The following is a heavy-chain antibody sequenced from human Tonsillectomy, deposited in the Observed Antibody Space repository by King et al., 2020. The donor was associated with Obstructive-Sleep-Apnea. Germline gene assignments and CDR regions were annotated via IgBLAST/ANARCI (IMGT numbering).Heavy chain of an antibody. Sequence: VQLQESGPGLVKPSQTLSLTCTLSGGSITTGDFYWSWIRQPPGKGLEWLGYINYSGIPYYNPSLKSRVTITVDTSTNQFSLTLSSVTAADTAVYYCARRRQHFDWSQPFDIWGQGTMVTVSS. D-gene: IGHD3-9*01. CDR1: GGSITTGDFY. V-gene: IGHV4-30-4*01. CDR3: ARRRQHFDWSQPFDI. CDR2: INYSGIP. J-gene: IGHJ3*02.